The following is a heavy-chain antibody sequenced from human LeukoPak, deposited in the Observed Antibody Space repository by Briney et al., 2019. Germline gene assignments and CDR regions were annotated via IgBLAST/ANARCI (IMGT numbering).Heavy chain of an antibody. V-gene: IGHV1-2*02. CDR3: ARQVPAAIQFDY. J-gene: IGHJ4*02. D-gene: IGHD2-2*01. CDR2: INPNSGGT. CDR1: GYTFTGYY. Sequence: ASVKVSRKASGYTFTGYYIHWVRQAPGQGLEWMGLINPNSGGTDYAQKFQGRVTMTWDTSISTAYMELSRLTSDDSAVYYCARQVPAAIQFDYWGQGTLVTVSS.